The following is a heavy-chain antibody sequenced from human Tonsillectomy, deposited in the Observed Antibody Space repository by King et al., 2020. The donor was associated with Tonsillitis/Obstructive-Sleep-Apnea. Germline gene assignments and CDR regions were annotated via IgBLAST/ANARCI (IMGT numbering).Heavy chain of an antibody. CDR2: LNHIGST. D-gene: IGHD6-13*01. CDR1: GGSFSGYY. V-gene: IGHV4-34*01. Sequence: VQLQQWGAGLLKTSETLSLTCAVYGGSFSGYYWSWIRQPPGKGRGWIGELNHIGSTNYNPSLKIRVTISVDTSKNQFSLKLSSVTAADTAVYYCARENSSSWDIDYWGQGTLVTVSS. J-gene: IGHJ4*02. CDR3: ARENSSSWDIDY.